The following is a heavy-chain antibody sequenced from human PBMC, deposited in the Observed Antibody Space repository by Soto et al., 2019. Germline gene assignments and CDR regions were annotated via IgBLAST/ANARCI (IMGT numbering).Heavy chain of an antibody. D-gene: IGHD3-22*01. Sequence: SVKVSCKASGGTFSSYTISWVRQAPGQGLEWMGRIIPILGIANYAQKFQGRVTITADKSTSTAYMELSSLRSEDTAVYYCARGTYYYDSSGYYDAFDICGQGTMVTVSS. J-gene: IGHJ3*02. V-gene: IGHV1-69*02. CDR1: GGTFSSYT. CDR2: IIPILGIA. CDR3: ARGTYYYDSSGYYDAFDI.